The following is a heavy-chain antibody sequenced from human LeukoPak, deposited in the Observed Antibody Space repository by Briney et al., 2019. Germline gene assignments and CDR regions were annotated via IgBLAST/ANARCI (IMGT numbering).Heavy chain of an antibody. CDR1: GFTFSSYS. V-gene: IGHV3-23*01. Sequence: PGGSLRLSCAASGFTFSSYSMNWVRQAPGKGLEWVSAISGSGGSTYYADSVKGRFTISRDNSKNTLYLQMNSLRAEDTAVYYCAKDKSSGYSSSWYSAFDIWGQGTMVTVSS. CDR3: AKDKSSGYSSSWYSAFDI. D-gene: IGHD6-13*01. CDR2: ISGSGGST. J-gene: IGHJ3*02.